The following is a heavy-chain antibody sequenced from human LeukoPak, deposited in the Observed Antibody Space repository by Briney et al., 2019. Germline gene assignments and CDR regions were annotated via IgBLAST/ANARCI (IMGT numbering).Heavy chain of an antibody. CDR3: ARRYYDILTGYFAPDY. CDR1: GYTFTSYG. V-gene: IGHV1-18*01. Sequence: GASVKVSCKASGYTFTSYGISWVRQAPEQGLEWMGWVSAYNGNTNYAQKLQGRVTMTTDTSTSTAYMELRSLRSDDTAVYYCARRYYDILTGYFAPDYWGQGTLVTVSS. D-gene: IGHD3-9*01. CDR2: VSAYNGNT. J-gene: IGHJ4*02.